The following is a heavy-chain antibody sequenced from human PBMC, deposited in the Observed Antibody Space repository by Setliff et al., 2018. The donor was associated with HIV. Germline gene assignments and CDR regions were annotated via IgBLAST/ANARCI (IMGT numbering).Heavy chain of an antibody. Sequence: ASVKVSCKASGYTFTDYAIHWVRQAPGQRPEWMGWINSGNGNTKYSQKFQGRISFTRDTSATTAYMELRRLRSQDTSVYYCARGGGYLDWLMYLFDFWGQGTPVTVSS. CDR2: INSGNGNT. D-gene: IGHD3-9*01. V-gene: IGHV1-3*01. CDR1: GYTFTDYA. CDR3: ARGGGYLDWLMYLFDF. J-gene: IGHJ4*02.